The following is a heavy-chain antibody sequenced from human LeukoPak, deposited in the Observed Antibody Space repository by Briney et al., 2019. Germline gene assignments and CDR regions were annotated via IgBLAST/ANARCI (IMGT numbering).Heavy chain of an antibody. J-gene: IGHJ4*02. D-gene: IGHD4-17*01. Sequence: GGSLRLSCAASGFTVSSNYMSWVRQAPGKGLEWVSVIYSGGSTYYADSVKGRFTISRDNSKNTLYLQMNSLRAEDTAVYYCARVRDYGDYGGGYFDYWGQGTLVTVSS. CDR3: ARVRDYGDYGGGYFDY. CDR2: IYSGGST. CDR1: GFTVSSNY. V-gene: IGHV3-53*01.